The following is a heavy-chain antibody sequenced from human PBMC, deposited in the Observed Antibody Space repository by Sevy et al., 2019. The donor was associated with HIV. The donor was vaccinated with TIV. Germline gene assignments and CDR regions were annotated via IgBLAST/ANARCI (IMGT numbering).Heavy chain of an antibody. CDR2: IKSKTDGGTT. V-gene: IGHV3-15*01. CDR3: ARDFAVDGYSYYFDY. D-gene: IGHD4-4*01. Sequence: GGSLRLSCAASGFTFSNAWMSWVRQAPGKGLEWVGRIKSKTDGGTTDYAAPVKGRFTISRDDSKNTLYLQMNSLRAEDTAVYYCARDFAVDGYSYYFDYWGQGTLVTVSS. CDR1: GFTFSNAW. J-gene: IGHJ4*02.